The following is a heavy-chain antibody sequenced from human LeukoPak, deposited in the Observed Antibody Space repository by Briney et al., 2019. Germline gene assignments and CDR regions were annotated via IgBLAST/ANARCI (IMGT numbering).Heavy chain of an antibody. D-gene: IGHD3-16*02. CDR3: ARVRGLGVIAPYSDY. J-gene: IGHJ4*02. V-gene: IGHV4-59*08. CDR2: VSYRGNT. Sequence: SETLSLTCTVSGGSISSDHWGWIRQAPGKGLEWIGCVSYRGNTNYNPSLESRVTISLDTSKNQLSLRLSSVTAADAAVYYCARVRGLGVIAPYSDYWGQGTLVIVSS. CDR1: GGSISSDH.